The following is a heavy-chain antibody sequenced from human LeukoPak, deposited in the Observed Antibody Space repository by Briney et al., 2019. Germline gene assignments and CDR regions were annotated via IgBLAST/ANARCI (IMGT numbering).Heavy chain of an antibody. CDR2: ISSSGSTI. CDR1: GFNFGDYA. D-gene: IGHD1-26*01. Sequence: GGSLRLSCAASGFNFGDYAMTWVRQAPGKGLEWVSYISSSGSTIYYADSLKGRSTMSRDSAKNSVFLQMNSLRVEDTALYYCARGYSGSYYDYWGQGTLVSVSS. CDR3: ARGYSGSYYDY. V-gene: IGHV3-48*03. J-gene: IGHJ4*02.